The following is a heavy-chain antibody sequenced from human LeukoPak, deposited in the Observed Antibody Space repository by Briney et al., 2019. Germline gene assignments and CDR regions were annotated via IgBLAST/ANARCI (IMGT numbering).Heavy chain of an antibody. D-gene: IGHD1-26*01. Sequence: SETLSLTCAVYGGSFSGYYWSWIRQPPGKGLGWIGEINHSGSTNYNPSLKSRVTISVDTSKNQFSLKLSSVTAADTAVYYCARGLGYSGSYYCDYWGQGTLVTASS. CDR2: INHSGST. J-gene: IGHJ4*02. V-gene: IGHV4-34*01. CDR1: GGSFSGYY. CDR3: ARGLGYSGSYYCDY.